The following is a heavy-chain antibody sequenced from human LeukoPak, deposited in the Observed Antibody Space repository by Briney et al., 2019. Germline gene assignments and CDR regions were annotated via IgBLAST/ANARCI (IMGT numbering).Heavy chain of an antibody. CDR3: ARGLRREQQLLRAFDY. D-gene: IGHD6-13*01. Sequence: ASVKVSCKASGYTFTSYDINWVRQATGQGLEWMGWMNPNSGNTGSAQKFQGRVTMTSNTSISTAYMELSSLRSEDTAVYYCARGLRREQQLLRAFDYWGQGTPVTVSS. V-gene: IGHV1-8*01. J-gene: IGHJ4*02. CDR2: MNPNSGNT. CDR1: GYTFTSYD.